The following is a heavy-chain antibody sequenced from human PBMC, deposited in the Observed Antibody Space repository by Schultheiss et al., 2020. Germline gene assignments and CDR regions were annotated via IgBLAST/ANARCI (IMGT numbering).Heavy chain of an antibody. D-gene: IGHD1-26*01. J-gene: IGHJ3*02. V-gene: IGHV4-30-4*01. CDR2: IYYSGST. CDR1: GGSISSGDYY. CDR3: AKDHMARNGKFDAFDI. Sequence: SETLSLTCTVSGGSISSGDYYWSWIRQPPGKGLEWIGYIYYSGSTYYNPSLKSRVTISVDTSKNQFSLKLSSVTAADTAVYYCAKDHMARNGKFDAFDIWGQGTMVNVSS.